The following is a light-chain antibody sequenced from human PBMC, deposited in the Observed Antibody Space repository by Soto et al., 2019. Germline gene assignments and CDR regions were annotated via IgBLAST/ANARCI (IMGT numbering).Light chain of an antibody. Sequence: QSALTQPPSASGSPGQSVTISCTGTSSDVGGYNYVSWYQQHPGKAPKLMIYDVIKRPSGVPDRFSGSKSGNTASLTVSGLRAEDEADYYCSSYAGSNNVVFGGGTKLTVL. V-gene: IGLV2-8*01. CDR1: SSDVGGYNY. J-gene: IGLJ2*01. CDR2: DVI. CDR3: SSYAGSNNVV.